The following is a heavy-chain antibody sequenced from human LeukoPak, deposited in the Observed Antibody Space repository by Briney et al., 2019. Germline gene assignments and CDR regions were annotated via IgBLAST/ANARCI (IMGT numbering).Heavy chain of an antibody. CDR2: IYYSGST. J-gene: IGHJ4*02. Sequence: SETLSLTCTVSGGSISSSSYYWGWIRQPPGKGLEWIGSIYYSGSTYYNPSLKSRVTISVDTSKNQFSLKLSSVTAADTAVYYCARSVVVLAAVFDYWGQGTLVTVSS. V-gene: IGHV4-39*01. CDR3: ARSVVVLAAVFDY. D-gene: IGHD2-2*01. CDR1: GGSISSSSYY.